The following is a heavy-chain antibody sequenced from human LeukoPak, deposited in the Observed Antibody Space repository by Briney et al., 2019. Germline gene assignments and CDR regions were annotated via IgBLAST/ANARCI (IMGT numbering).Heavy chain of an antibody. V-gene: IGHV1-24*01. J-gene: IGHJ4*02. CDR2: FDPEDGET. Sequence: ASVKVSCKVSGYTLTELSMHWVRQAPGKGLEWMGGFDPEDGETIYAQKFQGRVTMTEDTSTDTAYMELSSLRSEDTAVYYCATDSGSYPRFDYWGQGTLVTVSS. CDR1: GYTLTELS. D-gene: IGHD1-26*01. CDR3: ATDSGSYPRFDY.